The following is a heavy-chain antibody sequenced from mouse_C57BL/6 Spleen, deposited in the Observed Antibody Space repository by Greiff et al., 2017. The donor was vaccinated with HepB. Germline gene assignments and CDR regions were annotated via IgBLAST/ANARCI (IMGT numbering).Heavy chain of an antibody. CDR3: ARHEDEDYGSSYWYFDV. V-gene: IGHV1-62-2*01. D-gene: IGHD1-1*01. CDR2: FYPGSGSI. J-gene: IGHJ1*03. Sequence: QVQLQQSGAELVKPGASVKLSCKASGYTFTEYTIHWVKQRSGQGLEWIGWFYPGSGSIKYNEKFKDKATLTADKSSSTVYMELSRLTSEDSAVYFCARHEDEDYGSSYWYFDVWGTGTTVTVSS. CDR1: GYTFTEYT.